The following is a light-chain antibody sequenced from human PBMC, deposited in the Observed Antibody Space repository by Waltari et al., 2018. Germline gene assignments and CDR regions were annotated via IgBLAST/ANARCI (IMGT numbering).Light chain of an antibody. J-gene: IGLJ2*01. CDR3: SSYTTSSTLVL. CDR2: DVS. Sequence: QSALTQPASVSGSPGQSITLSCTGTSRDVGGYNSVSWYQQHPAKAPNLMISDVSHRPSGVSNRFSCSKSGNTASLTISGLQAEDGADYYCSSYTTSSTLVLFGGGTKLTVL. V-gene: IGLV2-14*03. CDR1: SRDVGGYNS.